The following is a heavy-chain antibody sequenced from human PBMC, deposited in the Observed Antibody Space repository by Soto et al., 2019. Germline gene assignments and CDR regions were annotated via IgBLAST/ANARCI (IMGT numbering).Heavy chain of an antibody. V-gene: IGHV3-48*02. CDR1: GFTFSSYS. CDR3: AREGGNLNWFVP. CDR2: ISSSSSTL. D-gene: IGHD3-16*01. J-gene: IGHJ5*02. Sequence: EVQLVESGGGLVQPGGSLRLSCAASGFTFSSYSINWVRQAPGKGLEWVSYISSSSSTLYYADSVKGRFTISRDNVKNSLYLQWNSLIHPDTAVYYCAREGGNLNWFVPGGQGTLFTVSS.